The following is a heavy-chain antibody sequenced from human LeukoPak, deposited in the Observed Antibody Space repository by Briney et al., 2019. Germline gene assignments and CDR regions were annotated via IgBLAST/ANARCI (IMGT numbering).Heavy chain of an antibody. Sequence: GGSLRLSCAASGFTLSSNYMSWVRQAPGKGLEWVSVIYSGGSTYYADSVKGRFTISRDNSKNTLYLQMNSLRAEDTAVYYCARGGGRDGYTLQTYYFDYWGQGTLVTVSS. V-gene: IGHV3-66*01. CDR3: ARGGGRDGYTLQTYYFDY. CDR2: IYSGGST. CDR1: GFTLSSNY. J-gene: IGHJ4*02. D-gene: IGHD5-24*01.